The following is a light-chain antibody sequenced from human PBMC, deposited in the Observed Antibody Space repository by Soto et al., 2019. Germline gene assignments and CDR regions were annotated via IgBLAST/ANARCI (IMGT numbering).Light chain of an antibody. V-gene: IGLV2-23*01. CDR1: TSDIANYNL. Sequence: QSALTQPASVSGSPGQSITISCTGTTSDIANYNLVSWYQQHPGKVPKLIMHEDNKRPSGISDRFSGSKSGNTASLTIPALQAEGEADYYCCSYGGGPTLSGIFGGGTKVTVL. J-gene: IGLJ2*01. CDR3: CSYGGGPTLSGI. CDR2: EDN.